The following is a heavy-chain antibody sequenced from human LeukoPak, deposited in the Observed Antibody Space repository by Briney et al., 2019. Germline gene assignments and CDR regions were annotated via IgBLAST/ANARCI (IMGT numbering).Heavy chain of an antibody. D-gene: IGHD4-17*01. V-gene: IGHV3-74*01. CDR1: GFTFSSYW. Sequence: GGSLRLSCAASGFTFSSYWMHWVRQVPGKGLVWVSRINSDGSHITYADSVKGRFTTSRENAKNTLYVQMHSLRAEDTAVYYCARVGHNDGDYGPEYWGEGTLVTVSS. CDR2: INSDGSHI. CDR3: ARVGHNDGDYGPEY. J-gene: IGHJ4*02.